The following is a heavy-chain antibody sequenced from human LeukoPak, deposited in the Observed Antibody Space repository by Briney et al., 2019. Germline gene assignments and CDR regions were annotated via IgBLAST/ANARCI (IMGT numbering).Heavy chain of an antibody. J-gene: IGHJ4*02. CDR1: GYTLTSYG. V-gene: IGHV1-18*01. CDR2: ISAHNGNT. D-gene: IGHD1-26*01. Sequence: ASVKVSCKASGYTLTSYGISWVRQAPGQGLEWMGWISAHNGNTNYAQNLQGRVTMTIDTSTSTAYMELRSLRSDDTAVYYCASGPGSGSYFDFDYWGQGTLVPVSS. CDR3: ASGPGSGSYFDFDY.